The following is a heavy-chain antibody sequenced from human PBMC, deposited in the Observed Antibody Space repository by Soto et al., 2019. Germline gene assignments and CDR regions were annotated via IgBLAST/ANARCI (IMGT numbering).Heavy chain of an antibody. V-gene: IGHV3-30*18. J-gene: IGHJ1*01. CDR2: ISYDGSNK. Sequence: GGSLRLSCAASGFTFSSYGMHWVRQAPGKGLEWVAVISYDGSNKYYADSVKGRFTISRDNSKNTLYLQMNSLRAEDTAVYYCAKGRKGEYFEHWGQGTLVTVSS. CDR1: GFTFSSYG. CDR3: AKGRKGEYFEH.